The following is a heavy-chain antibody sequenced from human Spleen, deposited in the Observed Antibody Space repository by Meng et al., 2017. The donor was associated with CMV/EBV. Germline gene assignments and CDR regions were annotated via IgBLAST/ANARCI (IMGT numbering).Heavy chain of an antibody. CDR1: GYNFATYD. Sequence: SVKVSCKASGYNFATYDLNWVRQATGQGLEWMGWMIPSSGNTGYAQKFQGRLTMTRDTSTNTAYMELSDLRSEDTAVYYCARRPWFDPWGQGTLVTVSS. CDR3: ARRPWFDP. J-gene: IGHJ5*02. CDR2: MIPSSGNT. V-gene: IGHV1-8*01.